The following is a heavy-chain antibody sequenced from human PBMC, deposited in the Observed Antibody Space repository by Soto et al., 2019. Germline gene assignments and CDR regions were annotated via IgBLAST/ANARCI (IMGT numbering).Heavy chain of an antibody. CDR3: ASLYCSGGSCLR. Sequence: GGSLRLSCAASGFTFDDYGMSWVRQAPGKGLEWVSGINWNGGSTGYVDSVKGRFTISRDNAKNSLYLQMNSLRAEDTALYYCASLYCSGGSCLRWGQGTLVTVSS. D-gene: IGHD2-15*01. CDR2: INWNGGST. J-gene: IGHJ4*02. V-gene: IGHV3-20*04. CDR1: GFTFDDYG.